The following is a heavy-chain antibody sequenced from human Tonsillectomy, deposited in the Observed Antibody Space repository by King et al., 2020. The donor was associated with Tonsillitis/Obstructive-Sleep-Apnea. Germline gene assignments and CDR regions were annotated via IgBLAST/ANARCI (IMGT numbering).Heavy chain of an antibody. Sequence: VQLQQWGAGLLNPSETLSPTCAFYGGSFSYYYWTWIRQSPGKGLEWIEINHSGSTNYNPPLKSRVTLSIDLSKKQVALKLSALTAADTAVYYCARGKQLTIFGVVIPAAFDVWGQGTMVTVSS. V-gene: IGHV4-34*01. CDR1: GGSFSYYY. J-gene: IGHJ3*01. CDR3: ARGKQLTIFGVVIPAAFDV. D-gene: IGHD3-3*01. CDR2: INHSGST.